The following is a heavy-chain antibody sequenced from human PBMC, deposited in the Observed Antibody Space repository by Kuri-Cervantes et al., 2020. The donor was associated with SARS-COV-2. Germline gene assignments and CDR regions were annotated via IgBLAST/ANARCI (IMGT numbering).Heavy chain of an antibody. J-gene: IGHJ3*02. CDR1: GFTFTTFA. Sequence: GGSLRLSCAASGFTFTTFAMSWVRQAPGKGLEWVSTINYNAESTYHADPVKGRFTISRDNSQNTLFLQMDNLRAEDTATYYCAKDPWAVVVSGAFDTWGQGTMVTVSS. V-gene: IGHV3-23*01. D-gene: IGHD3-22*01. CDR3: AKDPWAVVVSGAFDT. CDR2: INYNAEST.